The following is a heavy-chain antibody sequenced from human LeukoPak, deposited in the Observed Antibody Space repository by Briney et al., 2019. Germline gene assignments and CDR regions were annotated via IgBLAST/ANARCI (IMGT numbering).Heavy chain of an antibody. J-gene: IGHJ4*02. CDR2: IYSSGST. V-gene: IGHV4-59*08. CDR3: ARHRGSGSPYFDY. CDR1: GDSINNYY. Sequence: SETLSLTCAVSGDSINNYYWSWIRQSPGKGLEWIGYIYSSGSTKYNPSLKSRVTISVDTSKNQFSLKLSSVTAADTAVYYCARHRGSGSPYFDYWGQGTLVPVSS. D-gene: IGHD3-10*01.